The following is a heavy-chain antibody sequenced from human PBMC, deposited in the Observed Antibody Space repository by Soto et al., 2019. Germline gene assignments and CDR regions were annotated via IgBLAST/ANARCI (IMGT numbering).Heavy chain of an antibody. CDR3: ARHALRYDSSGYYYVPTNWFDP. CDR2: MDPSDSYT. Sequence: PGGSLKIYCKGSGCSFTSYWISWVRQMPGTGLERMGGMDPSDSYTNYSPSFQGHVTTSAGKSISTAYLQWSSLKASDTAMYYCARHALRYDSSGYYYVPTNWFDPWGQGTLVTVSS. J-gene: IGHJ5*02. CDR1: GCSFTSYW. D-gene: IGHD3-22*01. V-gene: IGHV5-10-1*01.